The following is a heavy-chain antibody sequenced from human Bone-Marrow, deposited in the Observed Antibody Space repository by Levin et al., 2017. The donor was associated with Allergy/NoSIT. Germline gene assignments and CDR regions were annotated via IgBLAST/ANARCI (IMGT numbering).Heavy chain of an antibody. D-gene: IGHD3-22*01. J-gene: IGHJ4*02. V-gene: IGHV3-30*03. Sequence: PGGSLRLSCSASGFTFSSSGIHWVRQAPGKGLEWVAVVSYDGSNHFVADSVKGRFTVSKDNSNNTLYLQMNSLRPEDTAVYYCAMIVVIIPTWGQGTLVTVSS. CDR2: VSYDGSNH. CDR1: GFTFSSSG. CDR3: AMIVVIIPT.